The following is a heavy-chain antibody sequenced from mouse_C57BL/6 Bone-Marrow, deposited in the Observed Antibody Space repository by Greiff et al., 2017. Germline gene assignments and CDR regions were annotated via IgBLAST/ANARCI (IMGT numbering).Heavy chain of an antibody. CDR3: ARDLLYGSSYNWYFDV. CDR2: ISDGGSYT. V-gene: IGHV5-4*01. Sequence: EVKLMESGGGLVKPGGSLKLSCAASGFTFSSYAMSWVRQTPEKRLEWVATISDGGSYTYYPDNVKGRFTISRDNAKNHLYLQMSHLKSEDTAMYYCARDLLYGSSYNWYFDVWGTGTTVTVSS. CDR1: GFTFSSYA. D-gene: IGHD1-1*01. J-gene: IGHJ1*03.